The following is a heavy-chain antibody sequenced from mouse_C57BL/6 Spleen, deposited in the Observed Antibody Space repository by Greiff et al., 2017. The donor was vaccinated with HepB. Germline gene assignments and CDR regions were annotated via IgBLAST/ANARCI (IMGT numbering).Heavy chain of an antibody. Sequence: EVKLVESGGGLVKPGGSLKLSCAASGFTFSDYGMHWVRQAPERGLEWVAYISSGSSTIYYADTVKGRFTISRDNAKNTLFLQMTSLRSEDTAMYYCARVIYYYGNNSYFDSWGEGTTLTVSS. D-gene: IGHD1-1*01. CDR2: ISSGSSTI. V-gene: IGHV5-17*01. CDR3: ARVIYYYGNNSYFDS. CDR1: GFTFSDYG. J-gene: IGHJ2*01.